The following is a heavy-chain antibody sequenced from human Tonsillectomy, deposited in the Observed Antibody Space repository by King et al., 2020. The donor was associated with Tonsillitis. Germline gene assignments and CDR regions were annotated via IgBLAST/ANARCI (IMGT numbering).Heavy chain of an antibody. Sequence: VQLQESGPGLVKPSETLSLTCTVSGGSISSSSYYWGWIRRPPGKGLEWIASIYYSGSTYYNPSLKSRVTISVDTSKNQFSLKLSSVTAADTAVYYCARHHRYYARLPPPGWFDPWGQGTLGTVSS. CDR2: IYYSGST. CDR1: GGSISSSSYY. V-gene: IGHV4-39*01. D-gene: IGHD3-10*02. J-gene: IGHJ5*02. CDR3: ARHHRYYARLPPPGWFDP.